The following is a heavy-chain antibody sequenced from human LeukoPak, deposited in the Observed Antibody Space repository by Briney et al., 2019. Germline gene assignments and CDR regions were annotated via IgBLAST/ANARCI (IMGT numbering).Heavy chain of an antibody. CDR1: GYTFTGYY. Sequence: ASVQVSCKASGYTFTGYYMHWVRQAPGQGLEWMGWINPYSVGTNHAQKFQGRVTMTRDTSISIAYMELSRLRSDDTAVYYCARARGLYDSSGYYYEEYYYYYMDVWGKGTTVTISS. J-gene: IGHJ6*03. V-gene: IGHV1-2*02. CDR3: ARARGLYDSSGYYYEEYYYYYMDV. CDR2: INPYSVGT. D-gene: IGHD3-22*01.